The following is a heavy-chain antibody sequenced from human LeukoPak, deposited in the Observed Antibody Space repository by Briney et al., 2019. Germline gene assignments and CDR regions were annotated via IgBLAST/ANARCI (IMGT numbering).Heavy chain of an antibody. D-gene: IGHD1/OR15-1a*01. Sequence: PSETLSLTCTVSGACINSDTYYWDWIRQPPGKGLEWIGTHSHSGSAYYNPSLRSRITMSLDTSENQLSLKLYSVTAADTAIYYCARYQTGTMFAVWGQGTLVTISS. CDR3: ARYQTGTMFAV. J-gene: IGHJ4*02. CDR1: GACINSDTYY. V-gene: IGHV4-39*07. CDR2: HSHSGSA.